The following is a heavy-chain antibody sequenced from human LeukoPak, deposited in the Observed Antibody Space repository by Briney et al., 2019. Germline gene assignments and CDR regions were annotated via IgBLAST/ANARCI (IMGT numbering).Heavy chain of an antibody. V-gene: IGHV1-2*06. CDR2: INPNSGGT. J-gene: IGHJ4*02. CDR1: GYTFTSYY. CDR3: ARIDSSGYYFDY. D-gene: IGHD3-22*01. Sequence: ASVKVSCKASGYTFTSYYMHWVRQAPGQGLEWMGRINPNSGGTNYAQKFQGGVTMTRDTSISTAYMELSRLRSDDTAVYYCARIDSSGYYFDYWGQGTLVTVSS.